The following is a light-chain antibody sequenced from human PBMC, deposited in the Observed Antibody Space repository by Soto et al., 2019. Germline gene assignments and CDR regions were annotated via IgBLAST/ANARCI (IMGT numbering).Light chain of an antibody. CDR2: DAS. CDR3: QQYNSYSRT. V-gene: IGKV1-5*01. J-gene: IGKJ1*01. Sequence: DIQMTQSPSTLSASVGDRVTITCRASQSISSWLAWYQQKPGKAPKLLIYDASSLESGVPSRFSGSGSGTEFTLTIRSLQPDDFANYYCQQYNSYSRTFGQGTKVDIK. CDR1: QSISSW.